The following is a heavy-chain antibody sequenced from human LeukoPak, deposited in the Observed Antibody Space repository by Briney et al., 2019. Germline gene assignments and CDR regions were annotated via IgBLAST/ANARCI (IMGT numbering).Heavy chain of an antibody. CDR3: ARHLTFYCSGGSCYRYNGWFDP. Sequence: SETLSLTCTVSGGSISSSSYCWVWIRQPPGKGLVWIGSICYGGRSYYNPALKSRVTISVDTSKNQFSLKLSSVTAADTAVYYCARHLTFYCSGGSCYRYNGWFDPWGQGTLVTVSS. V-gene: IGHV4-39*01. J-gene: IGHJ5*02. CDR2: ICYGGRS. D-gene: IGHD2-15*01. CDR1: GGSISSSSYC.